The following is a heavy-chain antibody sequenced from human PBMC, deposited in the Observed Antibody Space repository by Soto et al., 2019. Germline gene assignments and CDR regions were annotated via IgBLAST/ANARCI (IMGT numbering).Heavy chain of an antibody. Sequence: PSETLSLTCTVSGGSLNSGDHYWSWIRQSPGKGLEWIGFVYHNGDTYYNPSLKSRVTISIDTSKSQFSLGLSFVTAADTAVYYCARDKITGLFDYWGQGTLVTVSS. CDR1: GGSLNSGDHY. V-gene: IGHV4-30-4*01. CDR3: ARDKITGLFDY. CDR2: VYHNGDT. J-gene: IGHJ4*02. D-gene: IGHD2-8*02.